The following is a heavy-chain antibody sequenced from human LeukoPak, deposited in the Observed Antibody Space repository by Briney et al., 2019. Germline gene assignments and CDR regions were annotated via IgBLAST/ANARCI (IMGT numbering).Heavy chain of an antibody. V-gene: IGHV3-7*01. CDR2: IKQDGSEK. Sequence: GGSLRLSCAASGFTFSSYWMSWVRQAPGKGLEWVANIKQDGSEKYYVDSVKGRFTISRDNAKNSLYLQMGSLRAEDMAVYYCARARSITIFGVVIWTWFDPWGQGTLVTVSS. CDR3: ARARSITIFGVVIWTWFDP. J-gene: IGHJ5*02. CDR1: GFTFSSYW. D-gene: IGHD3-3*01.